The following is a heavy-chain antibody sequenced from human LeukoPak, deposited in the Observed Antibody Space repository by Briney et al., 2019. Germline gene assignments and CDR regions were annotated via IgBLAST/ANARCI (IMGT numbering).Heavy chain of an antibody. J-gene: IGHJ4*02. CDR2: INHSGST. V-gene: IGHV4-34*01. D-gene: IGHD5-12*01. Sequence: CXXXGGSFSGYYWSWIRQPPGKGLEWIGEINHSGSTNYDPSLKSRVTISVDTSKNQFSLKRRSVNAAGKAVYYCGXXXYSGYDSVSWGQGTLVTVSS. CDR1: GGSFSGYY. CDR3: GXXXYSGYDSVS.